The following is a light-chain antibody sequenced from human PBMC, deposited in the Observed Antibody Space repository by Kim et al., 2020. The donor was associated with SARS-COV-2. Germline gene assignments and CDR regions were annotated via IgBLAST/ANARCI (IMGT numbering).Light chain of an antibody. CDR3: QQYDSYPLT. V-gene: IGKV1D-16*01. CDR2: GAS. Sequence: DIQMTHSPSSLSASVGDRVTITCRASQAIFHLLAWYQQKPSKPPKVLIYGASSLHPGVPSRFSGSGSGTDFTLTISSLQPEDFATYYCQQYDSYPLTFGGGTKVDIK. J-gene: IGKJ4*01. CDR1: QAIFHL.